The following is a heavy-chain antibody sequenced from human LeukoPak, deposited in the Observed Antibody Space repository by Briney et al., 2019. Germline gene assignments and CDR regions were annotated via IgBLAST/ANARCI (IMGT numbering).Heavy chain of an antibody. V-gene: IGHV3-30-3*01. CDR2: ISYDGSNK. CDR3: AKGWPCSSTSCYTDRMYYFDY. D-gene: IGHD2-2*02. Sequence: PGGSLRLSCAASGFAFSPYAMHWVRQAPGKGLEWVAVISYDGSNKYYADSVKGRFTISRDNSKNTLYLQMNSLRAEDTAVYYCAKGWPCSSTSCYTDRMYYFDYWGQGTLVTVSS. J-gene: IGHJ4*02. CDR1: GFAFSPYA.